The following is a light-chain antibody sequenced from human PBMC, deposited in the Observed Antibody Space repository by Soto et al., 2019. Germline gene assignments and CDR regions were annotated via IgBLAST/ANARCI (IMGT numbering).Light chain of an antibody. Sequence: EIVMTQSPATLSVSPWERATLSFRSSQSVSSNLAWYQQKPGQAPRLLIYGASTRATGIPARFSGSGSGTEFTLTISSLQSEDFAVYYCQQYNNWPPITFGQGTRPEIK. V-gene: IGKV3-15*01. J-gene: IGKJ5*01. CDR3: QQYNNWPPIT. CDR1: QSVSSN. CDR2: GAS.